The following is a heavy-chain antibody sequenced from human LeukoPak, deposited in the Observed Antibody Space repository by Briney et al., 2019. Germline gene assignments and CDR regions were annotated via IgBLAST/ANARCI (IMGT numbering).Heavy chain of an antibody. J-gene: IGHJ4*02. CDR1: GGSISSYY. Sequence: SETLSLTCTVSGGSISSYYWSWIRQPPGKGLEWIGYIYYSGSTNYNPSLKSRVTISVDTSKNQFSLKLSSVTAADTAVYYCATNDGYNYYFDYWGQGTLVTVSS. D-gene: IGHD5-24*01. CDR2: IYYSGST. CDR3: ATNDGYNYYFDY. V-gene: IGHV4-59*01.